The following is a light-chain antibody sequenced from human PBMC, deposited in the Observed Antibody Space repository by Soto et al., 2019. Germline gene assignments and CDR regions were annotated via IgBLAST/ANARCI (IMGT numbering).Light chain of an antibody. CDR3: QQYNTWPIT. V-gene: IGKV3-15*01. Sequence: EIVMTQSPATLSVSPGERATLSCRASQSVSSNLAWYQQKAGQAPSILIYGASTRATGIPARFSGSGSGTEFTLTISSLESEDLAVYYCQQYNTWPITFGQGTRLEIK. CDR2: GAS. J-gene: IGKJ5*01. CDR1: QSVSSN.